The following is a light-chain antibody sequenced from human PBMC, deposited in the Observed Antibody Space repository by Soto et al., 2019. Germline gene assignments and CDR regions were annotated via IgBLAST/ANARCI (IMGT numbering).Light chain of an antibody. CDR2: SND. CDR1: SSNIGSNT. J-gene: IGLJ1*01. Sequence: QSVLTQPPSASGTPGQRVTISCSGSSSNIGSNTVNWYQQLPGTAPKLLIYSNDQRPSGVPDRFSGSKSGTSASLAISGLQSEDEADYDCAAWDGSLNGYVFGTGTKLNVL. V-gene: IGLV1-44*01. CDR3: AAWDGSLNGYV.